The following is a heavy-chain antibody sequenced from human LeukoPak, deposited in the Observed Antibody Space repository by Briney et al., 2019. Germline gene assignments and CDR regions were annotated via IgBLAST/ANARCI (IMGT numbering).Heavy chain of an antibody. CDR2: SGQSGGA. V-gene: IGHV4-34*01. D-gene: IGHD5-18*01. CDR3: ARGRGHSYGS. J-gene: IGHJ4*02. Sequence: PSETLSLTRDLVDGTFSFYYWSYIRQPPGEGLECIGDSGQSGGANYNPSLRNRVIISVEASSNQISLNMTSVAAADTAVYYCARGRGHSYGSWGQGKLVIVSS. CDR1: DGTFSFYY.